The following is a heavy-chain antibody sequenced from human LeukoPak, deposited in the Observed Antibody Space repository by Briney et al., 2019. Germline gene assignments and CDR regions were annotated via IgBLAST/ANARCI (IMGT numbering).Heavy chain of an antibody. CDR1: GGSISSSSYY. CDR3: ARHVVRGPGWPGADY. D-gene: IGHD6-19*01. CDR2: IYYSGST. V-gene: IGHV4-39*01. Sequence: PSETLSLTCTVSGGSISSSSYYWGCIRQPPGKGLECIGSIYYSGSTYYNPSLKSRVTISVDTSKNQFSLKLSSVTAADTAVYYCARHVVRGPGWPGADYWGQGTLVTVSS. J-gene: IGHJ4*02.